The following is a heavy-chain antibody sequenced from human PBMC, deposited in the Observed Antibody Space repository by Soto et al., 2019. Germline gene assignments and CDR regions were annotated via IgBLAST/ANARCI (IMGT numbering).Heavy chain of an antibody. CDR3: ARDVREFEWELLRPYYYYGMDV. CDR2: ISYDGSNK. CDR1: GFTFSSYA. J-gene: IGHJ6*02. Sequence: GGSLRLSCAASGFTFSSYAMHWVRQAPGKGLEWVAVISYDGSNKYYADSVKGRFTISRDNSKNTLYLQMNSLRAEDTAVYYCARDVREFEWELLRPYYYYGMDVWGQGTTVTVSS. V-gene: IGHV3-30-3*01. D-gene: IGHD1-26*01.